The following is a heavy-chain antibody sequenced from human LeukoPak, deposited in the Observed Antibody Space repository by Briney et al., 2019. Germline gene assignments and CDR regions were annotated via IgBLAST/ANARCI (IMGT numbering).Heavy chain of an antibody. CDR1: GFTFSSYA. V-gene: IGHV3-64*01. CDR2: ISSNGGST. CDR3: ARGPFVITFGGVIADLDY. J-gene: IGHJ4*02. Sequence: GGSLRLSCAASGFTFSSYAMHWVRQAPGKGLEYVSAISSNGGSTYYANSVKGRFTISRDNSKNTLYLQMGSLRAEDTAVYYCARGPFVITFGGVIADLDYWGQGTLVTVSS. D-gene: IGHD3-16*02.